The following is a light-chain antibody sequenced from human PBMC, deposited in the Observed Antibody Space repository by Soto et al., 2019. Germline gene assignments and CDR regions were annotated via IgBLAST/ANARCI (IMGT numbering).Light chain of an antibody. CDR2: KAS. Sequence: DIQMTQSPSTLSAFVGDRDTITCRAGQDINYWLAWYQQKPGKAPKLLIYKASTLETGVPPRFSGSGSGTEFTLTITSLQPDDFATYYCQQYNSYSPWTFGQGTKVEIK. CDR1: QDINYW. CDR3: QQYNSYSPWT. V-gene: IGKV1-5*03. J-gene: IGKJ1*01.